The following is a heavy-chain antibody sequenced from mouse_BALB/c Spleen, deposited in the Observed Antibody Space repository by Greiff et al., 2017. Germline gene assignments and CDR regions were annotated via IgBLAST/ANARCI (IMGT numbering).Heavy chain of an antibody. J-gene: IGHJ4*01. V-gene: IGHV14-3*02. CDR1: GFNIKDSY. D-gene: IGHD1-1*01. CDR2: IDPAKGNT. Sequence: VQLKESGAELVKPGASVKLSCTASGFNIKDSYMHWVKQRPEQGLEWIGRIDPAKGNTNYDPKFQGKATITADKSSNTAYLQLSSLTSEDTAVYYCAKNTTVPEEGIDYWGQGTSVTVSS. CDR3: AKNTTVPEEGIDY.